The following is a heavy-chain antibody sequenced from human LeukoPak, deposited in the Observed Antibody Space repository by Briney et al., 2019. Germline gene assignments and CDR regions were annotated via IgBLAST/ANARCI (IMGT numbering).Heavy chain of an antibody. D-gene: IGHD3-16*01. CDR2: IWYDGTKK. CDR1: GSTLSGHG. CDR3: AKDYLGGSFAFDY. V-gene: IGHV3-33*06. J-gene: IGHJ4*02. Sequence: PGGSLRLSCAASGSTLSGHGMHWVRQAPGKGLEWVAVIWYDGTKKYYADSVKGRFTISRDNSKNTLYLQMNSLRAEDTAIYYCAKDYLGGSFAFDYWGQGTLVTVSS.